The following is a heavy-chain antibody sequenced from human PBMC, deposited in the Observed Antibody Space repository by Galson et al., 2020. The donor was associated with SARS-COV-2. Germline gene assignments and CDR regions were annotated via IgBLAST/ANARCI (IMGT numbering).Heavy chain of an antibody. J-gene: IGHJ4*02. Sequence: GGSLRLSCAASGFTFSSYAMSWVRQAPGKGLEWVSGITGNGISTYYAGSVKGRFTISRDNSKNTLFLQMNSLRAEDTAVYYCATHRAPVRGVVGATFDYWGQGTLVTVSS. V-gene: IGHV3-23*01. CDR1: GFTFSSYA. CDR3: ATHRAPVRGVVGATFDY. CDR2: ITGNGIST. D-gene: IGHD1-26*01.